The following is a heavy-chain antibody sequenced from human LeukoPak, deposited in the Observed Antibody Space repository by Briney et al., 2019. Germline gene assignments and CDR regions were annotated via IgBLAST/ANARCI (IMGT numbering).Heavy chain of an antibody. CDR3: SRDVPSWNPGGMDV. CDR2: ITGTSSST. CDR1: GFGFSSYT. D-gene: IGHD1-1*01. J-gene: IGHJ6*02. V-gene: IGHV3-21*01. Sequence: GSLRLSCESPGFGFSSYTMNWVRQGPGKGLEWVADITGTSSSTHYADSVKGRFTISRDSAKNVLYLQMNSLRGDDTAVYFCSRDVPSWNPGGMDVWGQGTTVIVSS.